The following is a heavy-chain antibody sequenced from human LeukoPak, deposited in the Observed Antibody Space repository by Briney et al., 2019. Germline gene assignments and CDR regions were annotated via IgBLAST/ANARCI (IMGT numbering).Heavy chain of an antibody. CDR3: AKVRLWPRMAWFDY. V-gene: IGHV3-23*01. CDR2: ISSSGGST. J-gene: IGHJ4*02. D-gene: IGHD5-18*01. CDR1: GFTFSSYA. Sequence: GGSLRLSCAASGFTFSSYAMSWVRQAPGKGLEWVSAISSSGGSTYYADSVKGRFTISRDNSKNTLYLQMNSLRAEDTAVYYCAKVRLWPRMAWFDYCGQGTLVTVSS.